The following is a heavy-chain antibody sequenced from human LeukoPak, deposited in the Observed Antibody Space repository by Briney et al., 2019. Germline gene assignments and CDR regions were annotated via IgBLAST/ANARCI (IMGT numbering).Heavy chain of an antibody. Sequence: SVKVSCKASGYTFTSYAISWVRQAPGQGLEWMGGIIPIFGTANYAQKFQGRVTITADESTSTAYMELSSLRSEDTAVYYCASGYSYGPYYYFDYWGQGTLVTVSS. CDR1: GYTFTSYA. CDR2: IIPIFGTA. V-gene: IGHV1-69*13. D-gene: IGHD5-18*01. J-gene: IGHJ4*02. CDR3: ASGYSYGPYYYFDY.